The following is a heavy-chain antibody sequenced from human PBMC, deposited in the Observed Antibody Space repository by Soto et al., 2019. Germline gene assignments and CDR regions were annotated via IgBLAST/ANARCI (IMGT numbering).Heavy chain of an antibody. CDR2: IYYSGST. J-gene: IGHJ5*02. V-gene: IGHV4-30-4*01. D-gene: IGHD3-22*01. CDR1: GGSISSGDYY. CDR3: ARGAHYYYETNWFDP. Sequence: SETLSLTCTVSGGSISSGDYYWSWIRQPPGKGLEWIGYIYYSGSTYYNPSLKSRVTISVDTSKNQFSLKLSSVTAADTAVYYCARGAHYYYETNWFDPWGQGTLVTVSS.